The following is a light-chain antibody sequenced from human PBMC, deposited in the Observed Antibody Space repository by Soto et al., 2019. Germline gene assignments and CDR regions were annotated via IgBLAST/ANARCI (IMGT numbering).Light chain of an antibody. CDR3: GTWDSSLSPRVV. Sequence: QSVLTQPPSVSAAPGQKVTISCSGSSSNIGSNFVSWYQQLPGAAPRLLIHDNNKRPSGIPDRFSGSKSGTSATLGITGLQTGDEADYYCGTWDSSLSPRVVFGGGTKLTVL. CDR2: DNN. CDR1: SSNIGSNF. J-gene: IGLJ2*01. V-gene: IGLV1-51*01.